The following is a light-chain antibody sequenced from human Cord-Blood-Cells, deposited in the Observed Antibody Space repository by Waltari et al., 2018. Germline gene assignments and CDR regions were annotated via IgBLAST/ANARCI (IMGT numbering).Light chain of an antibody. J-gene: IGLJ2*01. V-gene: IGLV2-11*01. Sequence: QSALTPPRSVSGSPGQSVTLSCTGTSSDVGGYNYVPWYQQHPGKAPKLMIYDVSKRPSGVPDRFSGSKSGNTASLTISGLQAEDEADYYCCSYAGSYTFDVVFGGGTKLTVL. CDR2: DVS. CDR1: SSDVGGYNY. CDR3: CSYAGSYTFDVV.